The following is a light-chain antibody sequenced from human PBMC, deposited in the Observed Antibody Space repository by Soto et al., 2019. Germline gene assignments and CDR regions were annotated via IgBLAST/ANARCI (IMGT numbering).Light chain of an antibody. J-gene: IGKJ1*01. V-gene: IGKV3-20*01. CDR3: QQYGDLPWT. CDR1: QSVSSY. Sequence: IVFTPSPVTLSVSPGERATLSCRASQSVSSYLAWYQQKPGQAPRLLIYDASSRATGIPDRFSGSGSGTDFTLTIDRLESEDFAVYFCQQYGDLPWTFGQGTKVDIK. CDR2: DAS.